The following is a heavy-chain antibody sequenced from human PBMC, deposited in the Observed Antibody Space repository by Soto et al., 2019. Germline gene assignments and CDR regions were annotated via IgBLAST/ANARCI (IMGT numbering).Heavy chain of an antibody. CDR2: IYPGDSDT. J-gene: IGHJ3*01. CDR3: TSLPPENRGLDAFDL. V-gene: IGHV5-51*01. D-gene: IGHD3-10*01. CDR1: GYSFTSYW. Sequence: PGESLKLSCKGSGYSFTSYWIGWVRQMPGKGLEWMGIIYPGDSDTRYSPSFQGQVTISADKSISTAYLQWSSLKASDTAVYYCTSLPPENRGLDAFDLWGQGTMVTGSS.